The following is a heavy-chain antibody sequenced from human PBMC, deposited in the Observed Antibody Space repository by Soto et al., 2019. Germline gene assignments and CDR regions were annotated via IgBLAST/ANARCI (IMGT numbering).Heavy chain of an antibody. J-gene: IGHJ5*02. CDR2: IVAGRAGT. V-gene: IGHV3-23*01. CDR3: AGPRLPVSRTRYFDP. D-gene: IGHD6-19*01. CDR1: GXAVTSSS. Sequence: GSLRVSCAASGXAVTSSSIYWVRQAPEKGLELVSAIVAGRAGTHYADAIQGRFTISRDYSKNILYLQMYILKADDTAVYYCAGPRLPVSRTRYFDPWGQGTPATVS.